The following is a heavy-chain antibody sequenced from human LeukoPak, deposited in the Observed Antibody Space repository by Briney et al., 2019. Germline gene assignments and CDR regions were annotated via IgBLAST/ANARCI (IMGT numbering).Heavy chain of an antibody. J-gene: IGHJ4*02. V-gene: IGHV4-39*07. Sequence: SETLSLTCTVSGGSISTSGYYWGWIRQSPGKGLEYFASIDSSGNVYYNPSLRSRVTISADTSKNQFSLRLSSVTAADTAVYHCARKEWVPYYFDYWGQGALVTVSS. CDR3: ARKEWVPYYFDY. CDR1: GGSISTSGYY. CDR2: IDSSGNV. D-gene: IGHD3-3*01.